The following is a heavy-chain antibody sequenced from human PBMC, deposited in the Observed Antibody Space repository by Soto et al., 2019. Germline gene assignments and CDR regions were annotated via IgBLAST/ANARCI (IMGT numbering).Heavy chain of an antibody. Sequence: SETLSLTCTVSGGSISSYYWSWIRQPPGKGLEWIGYIYYSGSTYYNPSLKSRVTISVDRSKNQFSLRLISVTAADTAKYFCAREGNLGRWLQPLDFWGQGTLVTVSS. D-gene: IGHD5-12*01. CDR2: IYYSGST. J-gene: IGHJ4*02. V-gene: IGHV4-59*01. CDR3: AREGNLGRWLQPLDF. CDR1: GGSISSYY.